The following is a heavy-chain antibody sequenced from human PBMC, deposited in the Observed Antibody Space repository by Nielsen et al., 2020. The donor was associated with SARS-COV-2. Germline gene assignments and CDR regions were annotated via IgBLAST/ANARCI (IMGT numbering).Heavy chain of an antibody. CDR1: GFTFSKAW. J-gene: IGHJ5*02. CDR3: ATARYCSRTSCSAGTDMFDP. CDR2: IKSMIDGGTT. D-gene: IGHD2-2*01. Sequence: GESLKISCVASGFTFSKAWMSWVRQAPGKGLEWVGRIKSMIDGGTTDHAAPVKDRFTISRDDSKNTVYLDMSSLRTEDTAVYYCATARYCSRTSCSAGTDMFDPWGQGTQVIVSS. V-gene: IGHV3-15*01.